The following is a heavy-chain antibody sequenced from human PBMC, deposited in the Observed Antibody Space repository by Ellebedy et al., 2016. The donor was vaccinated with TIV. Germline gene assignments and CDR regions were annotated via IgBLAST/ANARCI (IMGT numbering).Heavy chain of an antibody. CDR2: IIPIFGTA. Sequence: SVKVSXXASGGTFSRYAISWVRQAPGQGLEWMGGIIPIFGTANYAQKFQDRVTITADDSTSTAYMELSSLRSEDTAVYYCASGTLFGVVIIPGLDYWGQGTLVTVSS. CDR1: GGTFSRYA. CDR3: ASGTLFGVVIIPGLDY. D-gene: IGHD3-3*01. J-gene: IGHJ4*02. V-gene: IGHV1-69*13.